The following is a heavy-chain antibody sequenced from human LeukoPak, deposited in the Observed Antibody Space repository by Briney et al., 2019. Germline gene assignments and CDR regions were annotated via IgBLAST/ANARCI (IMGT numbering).Heavy chain of an antibody. CDR3: AKALLITMRVVVTPSDY. CDR2: ISGSGGST. CDR1: GFTFSSYA. D-gene: IGHD3-22*01. Sequence: GGSLRLSCAASGFTFSSYAMSWVRQAPGKGLEWVSAISGSGGSTYYADSVKGRFTISRDNSKNTLYLQMNSLRAEDTAVYYCAKALLITMRVVVTPSDYWGEGTLVTVSS. J-gene: IGHJ4*02. V-gene: IGHV3-23*01.